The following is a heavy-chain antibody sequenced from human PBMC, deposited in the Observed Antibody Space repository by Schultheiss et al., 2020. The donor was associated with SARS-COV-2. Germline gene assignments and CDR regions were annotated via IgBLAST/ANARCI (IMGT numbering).Heavy chain of an antibody. CDR1: GFTFSNAW. V-gene: IGHV3-30*18. CDR3: AKDARASYFDY. J-gene: IGHJ4*02. D-gene: IGHD6-6*01. CDR2: ISYDGSNK. Sequence: GGSLRLSCAASGFTFSNAWMNWVRQAPGKGLEWVAVISYDGSNKYYADSVKGRFTISRDNSKNTLYLQMNSLRAEDTAVYYCAKDARASYFDYWGQGTLVTVSS.